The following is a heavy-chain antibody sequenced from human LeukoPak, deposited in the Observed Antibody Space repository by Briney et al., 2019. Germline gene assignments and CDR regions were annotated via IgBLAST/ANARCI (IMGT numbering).Heavy chain of an antibody. Sequence: HRGSLRLSCAASGVTLSSSVMNSVREAPGKGLGWGSYFSSSGSPIYYALSVKGRFSISRDNAKNSLYVQMDSGRAEDTAVYYCAEHGITMIGGVWGKGATVTISS. V-gene: IGHV3-48*03. CDR3: AEHGITMIGGV. D-gene: IGHD3-10*02. J-gene: IGHJ6*04. CDR1: GVTLSSSV. CDR2: FSSSGSPI.